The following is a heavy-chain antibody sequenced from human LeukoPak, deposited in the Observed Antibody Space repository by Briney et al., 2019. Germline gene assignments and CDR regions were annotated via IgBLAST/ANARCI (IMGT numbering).Heavy chain of an antibody. CDR3: ASQSRSMRFGEFPPYY. D-gene: IGHD3-10*01. V-gene: IGHV4-31*03. Sequence: PSETLSLTCTVSGGSISSGGYYRGWIRQHPGKGLEWIGYIYYSGSTYYNPSLKSRVTISVDTSKNQFSLKLSSVTAADTAVYYCASQSRSMRFGEFPPYYWGQGTLVTVSS. J-gene: IGHJ4*02. CDR1: GGSISSGGYY. CDR2: IYYSGST.